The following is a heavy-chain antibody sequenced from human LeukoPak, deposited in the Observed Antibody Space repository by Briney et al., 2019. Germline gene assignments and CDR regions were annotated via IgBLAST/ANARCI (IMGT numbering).Heavy chain of an antibody. CDR3: ARDCRITIFGVAEVCYYFDS. CDR2: ISGYSGST. D-gene: IGHD3-3*01. J-gene: IGHJ4*02. CDR1: NYTFTNYV. V-gene: IGHV1-18*01. Sequence: ASVKVSCKASNYTFTNYVLCCVSQAPGQGLEWMGWISGYSGSTNYAQRVQGRVTMTTDTSTSTVYMELRCLTSDDTAVYYCARDCRITIFGVAEVCYYFDSCGQGTLVTVSS.